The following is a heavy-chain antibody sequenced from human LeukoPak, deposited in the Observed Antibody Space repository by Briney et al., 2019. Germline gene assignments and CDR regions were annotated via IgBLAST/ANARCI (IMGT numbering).Heavy chain of an antibody. Sequence: PSQTLSLTCTVSGGSISSGGYYWSWVRQHPGKGLEWIGYIYYSGNTYYNPSLKSLVTISVDTSKNQFSLKLSSVTAADTAVYYCARTYGSGLSAFVIWGQGTMVTVSS. CDR1: GGSISSGGYY. D-gene: IGHD3-10*01. V-gene: IGHV4-31*01. CDR2: IYYSGNT. CDR3: ARTYGSGLSAFVI. J-gene: IGHJ3*02.